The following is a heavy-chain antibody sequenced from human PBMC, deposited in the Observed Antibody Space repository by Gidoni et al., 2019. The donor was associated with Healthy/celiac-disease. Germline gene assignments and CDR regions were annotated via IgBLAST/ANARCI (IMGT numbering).Heavy chain of an antibody. CDR1: GFTFSSYA. CDR3: AREGSYGHGGFDY. CDR2: ISYDGSNK. J-gene: IGHJ4*02. D-gene: IGHD5-18*01. Sequence: QVQLVESGVGVVQPGRSLRLSCAASGFTFSSYAMHWVRQAPGKGLEWVAVISYDGSNKYYADSVKGRFTISRDNSKNTLYLQMNSLRAEDTAVYYCAREGSYGHGGFDYWGQGTLVTVSS. V-gene: IGHV3-30-3*01.